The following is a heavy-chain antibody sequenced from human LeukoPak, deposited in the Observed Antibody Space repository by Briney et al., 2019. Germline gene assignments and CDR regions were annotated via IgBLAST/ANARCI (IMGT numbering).Heavy chain of an antibody. V-gene: IGHV1-18*01. J-gene: IGHJ4*02. D-gene: IGHD2-15*01. CDR1: GYTFTSYG. CDR2: ISANNGNT. CDR3: ARGTPLGGFDY. Sequence: ASVKVSCKASGYTFTSYGISWVRQAPGQGLEWMGWISANNGNTTYAQKLQGRVTMTTATSTSTAYMELRSLRSDDTAVYYCARGTPLGGFDYWGQGTLVTVSS.